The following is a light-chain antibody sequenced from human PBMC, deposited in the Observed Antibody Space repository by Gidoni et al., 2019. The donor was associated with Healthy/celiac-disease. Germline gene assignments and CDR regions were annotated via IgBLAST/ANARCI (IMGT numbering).Light chain of an antibody. CDR3: CSYAGSSTFSMV. CDR1: SSDVGSYNL. Sequence: QSALTQPASVSGSPGQSITISCTGTSSDVGSYNLVSWYQQHPGKAPKLMIYEGSKRPSGLSNRFSGSKSGNTASLTISGLQAEDEADYYCCSYAGSSTFSMVFGGGTKLTVL. J-gene: IGLJ2*01. CDR2: EGS. V-gene: IGLV2-23*03.